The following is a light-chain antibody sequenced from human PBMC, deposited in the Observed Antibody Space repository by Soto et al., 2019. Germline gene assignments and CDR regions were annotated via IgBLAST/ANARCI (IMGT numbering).Light chain of an antibody. J-gene: IGKJ1*01. CDR3: QQRSHSPV. Sequence: EIVLTQSPATLSLSPGERATLSCRASQSVSSYLAWYQQKPGQAPRLLIYDASNSAPGIPARFSGSGSGADLARPSSRLEPEYFAVYYCQQRSHSPVFGQGTKVEIK. V-gene: IGKV3-11*01. CDR2: DAS. CDR1: QSVSSY.